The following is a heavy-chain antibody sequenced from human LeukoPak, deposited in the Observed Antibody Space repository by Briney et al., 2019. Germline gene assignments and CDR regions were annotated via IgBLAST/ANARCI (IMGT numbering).Heavy chain of an antibody. V-gene: IGHV1-2*02. CDR1: GYTFTGYY. D-gene: IGHD3-10*01. Sequence: ASVKVSCKASGYTFTGYYIHWVRQAPGQGLEWMGWINPNSGGTNYAQRFQGRVTMTRDTSISTAYMELSRLRSDDTAVYYCAREATMVRGADDAFDIWGQGTMVTVSS. CDR2: INPNSGGT. CDR3: AREATMVRGADDAFDI. J-gene: IGHJ3*02.